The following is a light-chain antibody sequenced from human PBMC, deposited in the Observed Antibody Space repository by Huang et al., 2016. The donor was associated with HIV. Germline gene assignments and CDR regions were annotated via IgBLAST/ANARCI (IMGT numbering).Light chain of an antibody. CDR1: QSVFSTSTIQGY. Sequence: DIVMAQSPGSLAVSLGERATLTCRSSQSVFSTSTIQGYLEWFQQKPGHPPKLLLCWSSTREVGVPDRFSGSGSGTHFTLTSGNLEADDAAIYYCQQYYASPQTFGQGTRV. CDR3: QQYYASPQT. V-gene: IGKV4-1*01. CDR2: WSS. J-gene: IGKJ1*01.